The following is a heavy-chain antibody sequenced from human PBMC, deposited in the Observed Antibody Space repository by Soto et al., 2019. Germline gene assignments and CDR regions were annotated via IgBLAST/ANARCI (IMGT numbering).Heavy chain of an antibody. D-gene: IGHD6-13*01. CDR1: GGSFSGYY. CDR3: ARGQRAAAGSPGFGWFDP. Sequence: SETLSLTCAVYGGSFSGYYWSWIRQPPGKGLEWIGEINHSGSTNYNPSLKSRVTISVDTSKNQFSLKLSSVTAADTAVFYCARGQRAAAGSPGFGWFDPWGQGTLVTVSS. V-gene: IGHV4-34*01. CDR2: INHSGST. J-gene: IGHJ5*02.